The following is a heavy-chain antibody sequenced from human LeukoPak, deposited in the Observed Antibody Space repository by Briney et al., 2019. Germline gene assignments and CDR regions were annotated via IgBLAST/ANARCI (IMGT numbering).Heavy chain of an antibody. Sequence: GGSLRLSCAVSGFTFSSYSMNWVRQALGKGPEWVASISSSSTYIFYADSVKGRFTISRDSAKSSLYLQMNSLRADDTAVYYCARGGIAAAVEGNWFDPWGQGTLVTVSS. J-gene: IGHJ5*02. CDR3: ARGGIAAAVEGNWFDP. V-gene: IGHV3-21*01. CDR2: ISSSSTYI. CDR1: GFTFSSYS. D-gene: IGHD6-13*01.